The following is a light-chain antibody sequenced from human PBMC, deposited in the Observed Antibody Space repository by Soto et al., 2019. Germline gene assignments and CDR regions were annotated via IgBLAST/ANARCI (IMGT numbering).Light chain of an antibody. Sequence: DIQMTQSPSSLSASVGGRFTITFLASQRISSYLNWYQQKPGKAPKLLIYAASSLQSGVPSRFSGSGSGTDFTLTISSLQPGDFVTYYCQQSRSPPWTFGLGTKVDIK. V-gene: IGKV1-39*01. CDR1: QRISSY. CDR3: QQSRSPPWT. CDR2: AAS. J-gene: IGKJ1*01.